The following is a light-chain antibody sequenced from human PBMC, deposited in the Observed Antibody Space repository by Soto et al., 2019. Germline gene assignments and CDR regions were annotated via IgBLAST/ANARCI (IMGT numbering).Light chain of an antibody. V-gene: IGLV2-14*01. Sequence: QSALPQPASVSWSPGQSITISCTGTSSDVGGYNYVSWYQQHPGKAPKLMIYEVSNRPSGVSNRFSGSKSGNTASLTISGLQAEAEADYYCSSYTSSSAYVFGTGTKVTGL. J-gene: IGLJ1*01. CDR3: SSYTSSSAYV. CDR2: EVS. CDR1: SSDVGGYNY.